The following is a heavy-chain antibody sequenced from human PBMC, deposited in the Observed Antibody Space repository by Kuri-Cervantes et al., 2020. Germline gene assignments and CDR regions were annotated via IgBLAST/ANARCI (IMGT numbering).Heavy chain of an antibody. CDR2: IYYSGGT. CDR1: GGSISSSSYY. D-gene: IGHD3-10*01. Sequence: GSLRLSCTVSGGSISSSSYYWGWIRQPPGKGLEWIGSIYYSGGTYYNPSLKSRVTISLDTSKNQFSLKLSSVTAADTAVYYCARDSRGGFWEDYFDYWGQGTLVTVSS. CDR3: ARDSRGGFWEDYFDY. J-gene: IGHJ4*02. V-gene: IGHV4-39*07.